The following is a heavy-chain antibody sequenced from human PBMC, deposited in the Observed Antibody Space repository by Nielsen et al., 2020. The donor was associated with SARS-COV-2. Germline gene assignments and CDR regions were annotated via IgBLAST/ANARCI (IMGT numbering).Heavy chain of an antibody. J-gene: IGHJ5*02. CDR3: AKESEEYSYGPNWFDP. D-gene: IGHD5-18*01. CDR1: GYTLTSYG. CDR2: ISAYNGNT. Sequence: ASVKVSCKASGYTLTSYGISWVRQAPGQGLEWMGWISAYNGNTNYAQKLQGRVTMTTDTSTSTAYMELRSLRSDDTAVYYCAKESEEYSYGPNWFDPWGQGTLVTVSS. V-gene: IGHV1-18*01.